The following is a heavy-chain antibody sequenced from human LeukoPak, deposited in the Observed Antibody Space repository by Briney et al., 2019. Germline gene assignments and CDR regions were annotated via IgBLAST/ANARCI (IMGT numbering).Heavy chain of an antibody. J-gene: IGHJ4*02. D-gene: IGHD5-18*01. CDR1: GFTFSSYE. CDR3: AKGPEDTAMVTLDY. Sequence: GGSLRLSCAASGFTFSSYEMNWVRQAPGKGLEWVSYISSSGSTIYYADSVKGRFTISRDNSKNTLYLQMNSLRAEDTAVYYCAKGPEDTAMVTLDYWGQGTLVTVSS. V-gene: IGHV3-48*03. CDR2: ISSSGSTI.